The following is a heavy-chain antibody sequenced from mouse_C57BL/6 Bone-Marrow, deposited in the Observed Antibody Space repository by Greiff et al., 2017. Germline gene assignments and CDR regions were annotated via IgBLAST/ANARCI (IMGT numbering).Heavy chain of an antibody. CDR2: ISYDGST. CDR3: ARRGYYSRSYYAMDY. CDR1: GYSFTSGYF. V-gene: IGHV3-6*01. Sequence: ESGPGLVKPSQSLSLTCTVSGYSFTSGYFCNWIRQFPGNKLEWMGLISYDGSTNYNPTLKNRNSITRDTSKNQSFLKLNSVTTEDTATDYCARRGYYSRSYYAMDYWGQGTSVTVSS. J-gene: IGHJ4*01. D-gene: IGHD1-1*01.